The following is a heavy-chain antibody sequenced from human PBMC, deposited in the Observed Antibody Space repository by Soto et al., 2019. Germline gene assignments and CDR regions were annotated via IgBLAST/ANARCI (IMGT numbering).Heavy chain of an antibody. CDR3: ARDGGDILTGPSGAFDI. Sequence: QVQLQESGPGLVKPSETLSLTCTVSGGSISSYYWSWIRQPPGKGLEWIGYIYYSGSTNYNPSLKSRVTISVDTSKNQFSLKLSSVTAADTAVYYCARDGGDILTGPSGAFDIWGQGTMVTVSS. CDR1: GGSISSYY. V-gene: IGHV4-59*01. D-gene: IGHD3-9*01. CDR2: IYYSGST. J-gene: IGHJ3*02.